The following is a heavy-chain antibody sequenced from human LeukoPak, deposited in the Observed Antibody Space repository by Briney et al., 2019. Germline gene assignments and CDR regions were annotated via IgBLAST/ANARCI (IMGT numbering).Heavy chain of an antibody. V-gene: IGHV1-18*01. CDR1: GYTFSSYGIYG. D-gene: IGHD2-15*01. Sequence: ASVKVSCKASGYTFSSYGIYGISWVRQAPGQGLEWVGWISPYNGNTNSAQKLQGRVTMTTDTSTSTAYMELRSLRSDDTAVYYCARTVVVVGAAWFDPWGQGTLVTVSS. CDR2: ISPYNGNT. J-gene: IGHJ5*02. CDR3: ARTVVVVGAAWFDP.